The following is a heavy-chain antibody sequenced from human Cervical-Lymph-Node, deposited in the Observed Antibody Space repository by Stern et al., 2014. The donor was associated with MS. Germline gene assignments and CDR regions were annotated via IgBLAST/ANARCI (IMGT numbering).Heavy chain of an antibody. D-gene: IGHD6-6*01. CDR1: GYTFSKNW. Sequence: EMQLVESGAEVKKPRDSLKISCKGSGYTFSKNWIAWVRQMPGKGLEWMGIIYPGDSNTRYSPPSKGRVTRSADKSINTPSLQWNSLKAPDPAIYYCARHPPRRSSSDPNFGLDVWGQGTTVTVSS. CDR2: IYPGDSNT. V-gene: IGHV5-51*01. CDR3: ARHPPRRSSSDPNFGLDV. J-gene: IGHJ6*02.